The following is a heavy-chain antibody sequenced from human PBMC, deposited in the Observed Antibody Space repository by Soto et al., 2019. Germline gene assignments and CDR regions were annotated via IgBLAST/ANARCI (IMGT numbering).Heavy chain of an antibody. D-gene: IGHD3-10*01. J-gene: IGHJ4*02. CDR1: GDSISSNSW. CDR3: ARGGPGYYGSGSYYPR. V-gene: IGHV4-4*02. Sequence: SETLSLTCAVSGDSISSNSWWSWVRQPPGKGLEWIAELFHSGSTNYNPSLRSRVTISADTSKNHFSLDLRSVTAADTAVYYCARGGPGYYGSGSYYPRWGQGTLVTVAS. CDR2: LFHSGST.